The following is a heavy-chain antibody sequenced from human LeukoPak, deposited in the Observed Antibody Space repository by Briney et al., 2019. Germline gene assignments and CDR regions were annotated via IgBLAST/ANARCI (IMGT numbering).Heavy chain of an antibody. D-gene: IGHD5-24*01. CDR2: IYYSGTT. J-gene: IGHJ6*03. CDR3: ARGRRDGYTLYYMDV. Sequence: SETLSLTCTVSGGSITSSSYYWGWIRQPPGKGLEWIGSIYYSGTTHYNPSLKSRVTISTDTSKNQFSLKLSSVTAADTAVYYCARGRRDGYTLYYMDVWGKGTKVTVSS. CDR1: GGSITSSSYY. V-gene: IGHV4-39*07.